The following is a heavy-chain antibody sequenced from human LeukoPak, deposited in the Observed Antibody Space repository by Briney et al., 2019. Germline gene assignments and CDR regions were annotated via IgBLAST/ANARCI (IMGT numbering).Heavy chain of an antibody. CDR1: GFTFSSYA. CDR3: ARRSGVGKVFDY. V-gene: IGHV3-11*01. D-gene: IGHD3-3*01. J-gene: IGHJ4*02. CDR2: ISSSGSTI. Sequence: GGSLRLSCAASGFTFSSYAMSWIRQAPGKGLEWVSYISSSGSTIYYADSVKGRFTISRDNAKNSLYPQMNSLRAEDTAVYYCARRSGVGKVFDYWGQGTLVTVSS.